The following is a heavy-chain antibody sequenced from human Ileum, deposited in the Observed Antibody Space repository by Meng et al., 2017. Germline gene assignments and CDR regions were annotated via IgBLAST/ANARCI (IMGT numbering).Heavy chain of an antibody. CDR2: ITAGNGNT. V-gene: IGHV1-3*01. J-gene: IGHJ4*02. CDR1: GFTFISYA. D-gene: IGHD3-10*01. Sequence: QFQLVQSGAEVKKPGASVRVSCKTSGFTFISYAIYWVRQAPGQGLEWMGWITAGNGNTKYSQKFQGRVTITRETSASTAYMELSSLRSEDTAVYYCARDMPYSSGSFDYWGQGTLVTRLL. CDR3: ARDMPYSSGSFDY.